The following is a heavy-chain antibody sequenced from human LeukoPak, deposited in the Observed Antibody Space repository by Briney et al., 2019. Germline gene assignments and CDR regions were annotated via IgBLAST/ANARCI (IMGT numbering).Heavy chain of an antibody. V-gene: IGHV1-69*05. CDR1: GGTFSSYA. Sequence: ASVKVSCKASGGTFSSYAISWVRQAPGQGLEWMGGIIPISGTANYAQKFQGRVTITTDESTSTAYMELSSLRSEDTAIYYCARARSFCGGDCYSSEYWGQGTLVTVSP. J-gene: IGHJ4*02. D-gene: IGHD2-21*01. CDR2: IIPISGTA. CDR3: ARARSFCGGDCYSSEY.